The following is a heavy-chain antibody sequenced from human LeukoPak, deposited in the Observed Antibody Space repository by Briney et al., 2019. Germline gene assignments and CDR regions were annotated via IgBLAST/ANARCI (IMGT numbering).Heavy chain of an antibody. J-gene: IGHJ5*02. CDR1: GYTLTELS. Sequence: GASVKVSCKVSGYTLTELSMHWVRQAPGQGLEWMGWINPNSGGTNYAQKFQGRVTMTRDTSISTAYMELSKLRSDDTAEYYCARDRGTGTTPNWFDPWGQGTLVTVSS. D-gene: IGHD1-7*01. CDR2: INPNSGGT. CDR3: ARDRGTGTTPNWFDP. V-gene: IGHV1-2*02.